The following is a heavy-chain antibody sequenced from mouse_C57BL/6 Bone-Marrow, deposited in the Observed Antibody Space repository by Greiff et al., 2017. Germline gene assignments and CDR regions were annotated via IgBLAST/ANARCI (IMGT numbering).Heavy chain of an antibody. Sequence: QVTLKESGPGILQSSQTLILTCSFSGFSLSTSGMGVSWIRQPSGKGLEWLAQIYWDDDKRYNPSLKSRLTIPKDTSRNQVFLKITSVDTADTATYYCARRDYYGSSPFAYWGQGTLVTVSA. CDR3: ARRDYYGSSPFAY. CDR1: GFSLSTSGMG. V-gene: IGHV8-12*01. CDR2: IYWDDDK. J-gene: IGHJ3*01. D-gene: IGHD1-1*01.